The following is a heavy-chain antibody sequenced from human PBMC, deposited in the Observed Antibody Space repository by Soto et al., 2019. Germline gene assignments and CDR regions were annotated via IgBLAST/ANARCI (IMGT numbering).Heavy chain of an antibody. CDR1: GFSLTTSGVG. CDR2: IYWDDDK. CDR3: AHRVLRTVFGLVTTTAIYFDF. Sequence: QITLNESGPTQVKPRQTLTLTCTFSGFSLTTSGVGVGWIRQSPRKAPEGLALIYWDDDKRYSPSLKSRLTITKDTSKNQVVLTMADLDPADTATYYCAHRVLRTVFGLVTTTAIYFDFWGQGTPVAVSS. J-gene: IGHJ4*02. D-gene: IGHD3-3*01. V-gene: IGHV2-5*02.